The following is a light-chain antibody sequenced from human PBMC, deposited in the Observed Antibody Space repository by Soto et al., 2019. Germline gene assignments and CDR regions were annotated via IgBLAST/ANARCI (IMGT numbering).Light chain of an antibody. J-gene: IGKJ5*01. V-gene: IGKV3-11*01. CDR3: QHRGEWPPGAT. CDR2: DAS. CDR1: QSVSKP. Sequence: EIVLTQSPGTLSLFPGERATLSCRASQSVSKPLAWYQQKSGQSLRLLIYDASNRAPGIPARFSGSGSGTDFTLTISSLEPEDFAVYYCQHRGEWPPGATFGQGTRLEIK.